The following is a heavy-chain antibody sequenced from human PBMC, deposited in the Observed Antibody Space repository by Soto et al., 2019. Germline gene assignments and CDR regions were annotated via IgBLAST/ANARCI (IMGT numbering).Heavy chain of an antibody. Sequence: SETLSLTCTVSGGSISSSSYYWGWIRQPPGKGLEWIGSIYYSGSTYYNPSLKSRVTISVDTSKNQISLKLSSVTAADTAVYYCARQGIVVVVAATSPAFDPWGQGTLVTVSS. CDR3: ARQGIVVVVAATSPAFDP. V-gene: IGHV4-39*01. CDR2: IYYSGST. D-gene: IGHD2-15*01. J-gene: IGHJ5*02. CDR1: GGSISSSSYY.